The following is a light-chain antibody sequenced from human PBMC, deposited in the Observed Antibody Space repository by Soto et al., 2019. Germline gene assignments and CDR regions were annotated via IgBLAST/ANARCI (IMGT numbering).Light chain of an antibody. J-gene: IGKJ4*01. V-gene: IGKV3-11*01. CDR1: QSVGSS. Sequence: DTLLTQSPATLSLSRGERATLSCRASQSVGSSLAWFQQQPGQPPRLLLYDASNRATGIPASFSGSWSATDFTLTISSLAPEDFAVDYCQQRGSWPQLTFGGGTKVDIK. CDR3: QQRGSWPQLT. CDR2: DAS.